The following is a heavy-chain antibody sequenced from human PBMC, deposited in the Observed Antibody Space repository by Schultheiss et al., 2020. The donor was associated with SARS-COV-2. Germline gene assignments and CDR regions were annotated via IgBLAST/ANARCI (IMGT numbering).Heavy chain of an antibody. V-gene: IGHV4-34*01. CDR3: AREGVYQLLSFYYYMDV. D-gene: IGHD2-2*01. CDR1: GGSFSGYY. J-gene: IGHJ6*03. Sequence: SETLSLTCAVYGGSFSGYYWSWIRQPPGKGLEWIGEINHSGSTYYNPSLKSRVTISVDTSKNQFSLKLSSVTAADTAVYYCAREGVYQLLSFYYYMDVWGKGTTVTVSS. CDR2: INHSGST.